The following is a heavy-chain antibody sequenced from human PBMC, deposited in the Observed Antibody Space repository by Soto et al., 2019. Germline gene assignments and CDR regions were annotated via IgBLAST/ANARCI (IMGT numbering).Heavy chain of an antibody. CDR3: AGGSGSSPDY. Sequence: EVQLVASGGGLVKPGGSLRLSCAASGFIFSNYNMNWVRQAPGEGLEWVSYISSSSSYIYYADSVKGRFTISRDNAKNSLYLQMNSLRAEDTAVYYCAGGSGSSPDYWGQGTLVTVSS. J-gene: IGHJ4*02. CDR2: ISSSSSYI. CDR1: GFIFSNYN. V-gene: IGHV3-21*01. D-gene: IGHD6-6*01.